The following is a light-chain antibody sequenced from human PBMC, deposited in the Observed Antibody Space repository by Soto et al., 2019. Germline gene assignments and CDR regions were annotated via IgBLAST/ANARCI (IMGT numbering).Light chain of an antibody. Sequence: QSALTQPASVSGSPGQSITISCTGTSSDVGGYNYVSWYQQYPGKAPKLMIHEVTNRPSGVSDRFSGSKSGNTASLTISGLQAEDEAEYYCRSYTSRDTHVFGTGTKLT. CDR3: RSYTSRDTHV. J-gene: IGLJ1*01. CDR2: EVT. V-gene: IGLV2-14*01. CDR1: SSDVGGYNY.